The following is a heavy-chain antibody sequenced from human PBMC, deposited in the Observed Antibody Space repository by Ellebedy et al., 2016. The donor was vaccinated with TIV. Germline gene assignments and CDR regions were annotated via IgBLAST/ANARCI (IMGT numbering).Heavy chain of an antibody. CDR3: AREFGDGYNYHYFDH. D-gene: IGHD5-24*01. Sequence: AASVKVSCKASGGTLSGYSVSWVRQAPGQGLEWVGGINPVSDAVQYSQKLQDRVTISADEVTSTVYMEMTSLRSEDTALYYCAREFGDGYNYHYFDHWGQGTLVTISS. CDR1: GGTLSGYS. J-gene: IGHJ4*02. CDR2: INPVSDAV. V-gene: IGHV1-69*13.